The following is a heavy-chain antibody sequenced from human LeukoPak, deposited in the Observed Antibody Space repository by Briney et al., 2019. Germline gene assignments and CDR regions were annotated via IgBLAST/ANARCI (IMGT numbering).Heavy chain of an antibody. D-gene: IGHD6-19*01. V-gene: IGHV1-69*01. CDR1: GGTFSSYA. CDR3: ARLFGDAVAGRVSVWYFDL. Sequence: SVKVSCKASGGTFSSYATSWVRQAPGQGLEWMGGIIPIFGTANYAQKFQGRVTITADESASTAYMELSSLRSEDTAVYYCARLFGDAVAGRVSVWYFDLWGRGTLVTVSS. J-gene: IGHJ2*01. CDR2: IIPIFGTA.